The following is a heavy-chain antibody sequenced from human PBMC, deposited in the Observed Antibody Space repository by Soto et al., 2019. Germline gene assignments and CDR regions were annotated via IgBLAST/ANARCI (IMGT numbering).Heavy chain of an antibody. D-gene: IGHD3-10*01. CDR1: GFTFSSYA. J-gene: IGHJ6*02. CDR3: ARGDPYYYGSGSGMDV. CDR2: INSDGSST. V-gene: IGHV3-74*01. Sequence: GGSLRLSCAASGFTFSSYAMSWVRQAPGKGLEWVSRINSDGSSTSYADSVKGRFTISRDNAKNTLYLQMNSLRAEDTAVCYCARGDPYYYGSGSGMDVWGQGTTVTVSS.